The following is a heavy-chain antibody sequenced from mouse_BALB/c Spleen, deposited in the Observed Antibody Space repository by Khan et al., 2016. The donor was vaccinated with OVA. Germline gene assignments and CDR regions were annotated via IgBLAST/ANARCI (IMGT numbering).Heavy chain of an antibody. D-gene: IGHD2-12*01. J-gene: IGHJ3*01. Sequence: IQLVQSGPDLVKPGASVKISCKASGYSFTLYYMTWVRQSHGKSPEWIGRVNPNNGDTNYNQNFKGKAILTVDKSSNTAYMELHSLTSEDSAVFYCARGYEFFPYWGQGTLVTVSA. V-gene: IGHV1-26*01. CDR2: VNPNNGDT. CDR3: ARGYEFFPY. CDR1: GYSFTLYY.